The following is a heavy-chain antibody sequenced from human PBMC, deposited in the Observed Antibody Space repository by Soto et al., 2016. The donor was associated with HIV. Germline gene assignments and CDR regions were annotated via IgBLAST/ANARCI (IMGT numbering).Heavy chain of an antibody. CDR3: ARRPYYYDRSGYYFDY. D-gene: IGHD3-22*01. V-gene: IGHV3-66*04. CDR2: IYSDDNR. Sequence: EVQLVESGGGLVQPGGPVRLSCAASGFTVSSNYMSWVRQAPGKGLEWVSFIYSDDNRHYADSVKGRFTISRDTSKNTLYLQMNSLRVEDTAIYYCARRPYYYDRSGYYFDYWGQGTLVTVSS. CDR1: GFTVSSNY. J-gene: IGHJ4*02.